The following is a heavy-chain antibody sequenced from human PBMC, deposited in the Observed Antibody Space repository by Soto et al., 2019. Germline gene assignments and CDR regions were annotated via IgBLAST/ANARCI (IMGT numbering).Heavy chain of an antibody. J-gene: IGHJ6*02. D-gene: IGHD6-6*01. V-gene: IGHV4-4*02. CDR2: IYHSGST. CDR3: ARGQEYSSSWVYYYYYGMDV. Sequence: QVQLQESGPGLVKPSGTLSLTCAVSGGSISSSNWWSWVRQPPGKGLEWIGEIYHSGSTNYNPSLKSRVTISVDKSKNQFSLKLSSVTAADTAVYYCARGQEYSSSWVYYYYYGMDVWGQGTTVTVSS. CDR1: GGSISSSNW.